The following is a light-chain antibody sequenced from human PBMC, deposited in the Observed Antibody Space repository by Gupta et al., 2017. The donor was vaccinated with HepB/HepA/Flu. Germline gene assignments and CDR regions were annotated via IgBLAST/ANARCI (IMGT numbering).Light chain of an antibody. V-gene: IGKV4-1*01. CDR1: QSGLYSPSNRNF. Sequence: DIVMTQSPDSLPVSLGERATINCKSSQSGLYSPSNRNFLAWYQQKPGQPPKLLIYWASTRESGVPDRFSGSGSGTNFTLTISSLQAEDVAVYYCQHDYGTAVTFGGGTKVEIK. CDR3: QHDYGTAVT. J-gene: IGKJ4*01. CDR2: WAS.